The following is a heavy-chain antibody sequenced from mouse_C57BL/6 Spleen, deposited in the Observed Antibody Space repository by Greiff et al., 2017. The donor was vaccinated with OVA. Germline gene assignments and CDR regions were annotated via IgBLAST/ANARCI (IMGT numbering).Heavy chain of an antibody. CDR2: IYPGDGDT. CDR3: ARGDGYLYAMDY. CDR1: GYAFSSYW. D-gene: IGHD2-3*01. J-gene: IGHJ4*01. V-gene: IGHV1-80*01. Sequence: QVQLQQSGAELVKPGASVKISCKASGYAFSSYWMNWVKQRTGKGLEWIGQIYPGDGDTNYNGKFKGKATLTADKSSSTAYMQLSSLTSEDSAVYFCARGDGYLYAMDYWGQGTSVTVSS.